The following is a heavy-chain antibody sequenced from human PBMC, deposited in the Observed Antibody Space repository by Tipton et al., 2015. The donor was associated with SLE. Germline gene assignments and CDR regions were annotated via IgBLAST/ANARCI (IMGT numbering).Heavy chain of an antibody. V-gene: IGHV4-59*12. CDR3: ARDMGGLRAFDI. CDR2: IYYSGST. Sequence: TLSLTCTVSGGSISSYYWSWIRQPPGKGLEWIGSIYYSGSTYYNPSLKSRVTISVDTSKNQFSLKLSSVTAADTAVYYCARDMGGLRAFDIWGQGTMVTVSS. J-gene: IGHJ3*02. CDR1: GGSISSYY. D-gene: IGHD3-16*01.